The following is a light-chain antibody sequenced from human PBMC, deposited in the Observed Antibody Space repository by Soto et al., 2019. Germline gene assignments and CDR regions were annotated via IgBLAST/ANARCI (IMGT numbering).Light chain of an antibody. J-gene: IGKJ4*01. Sequence: EIVLTQSPGTLSLSPWERATLSCKASQSVSSSYLAWYQQKPGQARRLLIYGASSRATVIPDRFSGSWSGTDFPLTISRLEPEDSALYYCQQYGSSRTFGGGTKVDIK. CDR2: GAS. V-gene: IGKV3-20*01. CDR1: QSVSSSY. CDR3: QQYGSSRT.